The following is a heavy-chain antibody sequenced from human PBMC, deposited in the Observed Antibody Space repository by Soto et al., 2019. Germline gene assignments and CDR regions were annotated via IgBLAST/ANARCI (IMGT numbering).Heavy chain of an antibody. D-gene: IGHD4-17*01. CDR1: GGSISSGGYY. V-gene: IGHV4-31*03. CDR3: ARGLTSTVTLVDY. J-gene: IGHJ4*02. Sequence: QVQLQESGPGLVKPSQTLSLTCTVSGGSISSGGYYWSWIRQHPGKGLEWIGYIYYSGSTYYNPSLRRRVTISVDTSKNQFSLKLSSVTAADTAVYYCARGLTSTVTLVDYWGQGTLVTVSS. CDR2: IYYSGST.